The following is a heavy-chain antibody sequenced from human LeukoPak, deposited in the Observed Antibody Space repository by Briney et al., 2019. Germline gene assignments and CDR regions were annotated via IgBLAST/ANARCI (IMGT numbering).Heavy chain of an antibody. V-gene: IGHV1-46*01. D-gene: IGHD3-3*01. CDR3: ARQSPYYDFWSGLGYYYYYMDV. CDR2: INPSGGST. J-gene: IGHJ6*03. CDR1: GYTFTSYY. Sequence: ASVKVSCKASGYTFTSYYMHWVRQAPGQGLEWMGIINPSGGSTSYAQKFQGRVTMTRDMSTSTVYMELSSLRSEDTALYYCARQSPYYDFWSGLGYYYYYMDVWGKGTTVTVSS.